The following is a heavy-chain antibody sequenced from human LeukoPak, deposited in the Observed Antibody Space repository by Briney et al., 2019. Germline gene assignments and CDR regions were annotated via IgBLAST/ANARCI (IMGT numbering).Heavy chain of an antibody. CDR2: SSGDGYNT. J-gene: IGHJ4*02. V-gene: IGHV3-23*01. CDR3: AKGFYYDGRGDYLDF. Sequence: GGSLRLSCAASGFTVPNYAMAWVRQAPGKGLEWVSSSGDGYNTYYADSVEGRFTISRDNSKNTLYLQLTSLRAEDTAVYYCAKGFYYDGRGDYLDFWGQGTLVTVSS. CDR1: GFTVPNYA. D-gene: IGHD3-22*01.